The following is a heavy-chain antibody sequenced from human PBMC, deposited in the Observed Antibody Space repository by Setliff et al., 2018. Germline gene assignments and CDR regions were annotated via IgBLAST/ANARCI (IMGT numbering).Heavy chain of an antibody. D-gene: IGHD1-26*01. J-gene: IGHJ4*02. Sequence: LRLSCAASGFTFSSYSMNWVRQAPGKGLEWVSSISSSSSYIYYADSVKGRFTISRDNAKNSLYLQMNSLRAEDTAVYYCARRWELRAESSPYTIDYWGQGTLVTVSS. CDR1: GFTFSSYS. CDR2: ISSSSSYI. V-gene: IGHV3-21*01. CDR3: ARRWELRAESSPYTIDY.